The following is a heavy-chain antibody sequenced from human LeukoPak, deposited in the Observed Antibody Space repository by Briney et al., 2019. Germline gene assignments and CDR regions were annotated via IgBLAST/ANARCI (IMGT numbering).Heavy chain of an antibody. D-gene: IGHD3-10*01. Sequence: PGGSLRLSCATSGFTFNNYWMHWVRQGPGKGLAWVSYISPDGSSTYYADSVKGRFTISRDNAKNSLYLQMNSLRAEGTAVYYCARADMVRGVISYYYYYMDVWGKGTTVTISS. J-gene: IGHJ6*03. CDR3: ARADMVRGVISYYYYYMDV. V-gene: IGHV3-74*01. CDR1: GFTFNNYW. CDR2: ISPDGSST.